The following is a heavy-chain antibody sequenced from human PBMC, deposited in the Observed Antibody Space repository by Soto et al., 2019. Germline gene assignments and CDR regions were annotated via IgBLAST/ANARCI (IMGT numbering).Heavy chain of an antibody. CDR1: GFTFSSYA. CDR3: AKVGYYDYYYYGMDV. D-gene: IGHD1-26*01. Sequence: GGSLRLSCAASGFTFSSYAMSWVRQAPGKGLEWVSAISGSGGSTYYADSVKGRFTISRDNSENTLYLQMNSLRAEDTAVYYCAKVGYYDYYYYGMDVWGQGTTVTVSS. J-gene: IGHJ6*02. CDR2: ISGSGGST. V-gene: IGHV3-23*01.